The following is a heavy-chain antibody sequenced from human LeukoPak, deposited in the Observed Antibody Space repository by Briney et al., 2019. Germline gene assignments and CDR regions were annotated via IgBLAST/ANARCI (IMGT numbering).Heavy chain of an antibody. V-gene: IGHV3-30*02. CDR2: IRYDGSNK. Sequence: PGGSLRLSCAASGFTFSSYGMHWVRQAPGKGLEWVAFIRYDGSNKYYADSVKGRFTISRDNSKNTLYLQMNSLRAEDTAVYYCAKDRLIWAAGGSGSYYNYWGQGTLVTVSS. CDR1: GFTFSSYG. D-gene: IGHD3-10*01. J-gene: IGHJ4*02. CDR3: AKDRLIWAAGGSGSYYNY.